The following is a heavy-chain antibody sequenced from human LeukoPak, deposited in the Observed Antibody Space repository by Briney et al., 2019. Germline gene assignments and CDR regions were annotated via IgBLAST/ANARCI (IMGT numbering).Heavy chain of an antibody. J-gene: IGHJ4*02. CDR1: GFTFSSYG. V-gene: IGHV3-33*01. CDR2: IWYDGSNK. D-gene: IGHD3-16*02. Sequence: GRSLRLSCAASGFTFSSYGMHWVRQAPGKGLEWVAVIWYDGSNKYYADSVKGRFTISRDNSKNTLYLQMNSLRAEDTAVYYCARGVFGGVTVFYYWGQGTLVTVSS. CDR3: ARGVFGGVTVFYY.